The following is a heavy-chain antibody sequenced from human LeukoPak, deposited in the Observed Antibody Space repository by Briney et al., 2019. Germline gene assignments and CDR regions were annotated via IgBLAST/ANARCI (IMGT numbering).Heavy chain of an antibody. D-gene: IGHD7-27*01. CDR1: GFTFSSYN. Sequence: GGSLRLSCAASGFTFSSYNMNWVRQAPGKGLEWVSYISSSSTTIYYADSVRGRFTISRDNAKNSLYLQMNSLRAEDTAVYYCARNWGFNYYMDVWGKGTTVTVSS. V-gene: IGHV3-48*04. CDR2: ISSSSTTI. J-gene: IGHJ6*03. CDR3: ARNWGFNYYMDV.